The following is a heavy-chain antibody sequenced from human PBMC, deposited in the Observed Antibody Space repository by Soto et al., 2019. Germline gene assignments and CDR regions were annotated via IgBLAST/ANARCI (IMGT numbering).Heavy chain of an antibody. CDR2: ISYDGSNK. D-gene: IGHD1-26*01. J-gene: IGHJ4*02. V-gene: IGHV3-30*18. CDR1: GFTFSSYG. CDR3: AKDRGGIYGGAYYFDY. Sequence: VQLVEFGGVVVQPGRSLRLSCAASGFTFSSYGMYWVRQAPGKGLEWVAVISYDGSNKYYVDSVKGRFTISRDNSKNTLYLHMNSLRPEDTSVYYCAKDRGGIYGGAYYFDYWGQGTLVSVSS.